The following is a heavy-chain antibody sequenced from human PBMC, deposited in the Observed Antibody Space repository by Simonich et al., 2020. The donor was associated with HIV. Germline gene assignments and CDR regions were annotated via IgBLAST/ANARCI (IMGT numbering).Heavy chain of an antibody. CDR1: GYSISSGYS. J-gene: IGHJ2*01. D-gene: IGHD4-17*01. CDR2: IFHSRST. V-gene: IGHV4-38-2*02. Sequence: QVQLQESGPGLVKPSETLSLTCAVSGYSISSGYSWGWIRQPPGKGLEWIGSIFHSRSTYYNPSLKSRVTISIDTSENHFSVNLTSVTAADTAVYYCAREPTVAGWYFDLWGRGTLVTVSS. CDR3: AREPTVAGWYFDL.